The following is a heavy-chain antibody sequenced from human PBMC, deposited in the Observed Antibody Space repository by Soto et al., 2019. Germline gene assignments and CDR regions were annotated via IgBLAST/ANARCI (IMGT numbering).Heavy chain of an antibody. V-gene: IGHV1-18*01. CDR1: GYTITSYG. CDR2: ISAYNGNT. Sequence: QVQLVQSGAEVKKPGASVKVSCKASGYTITSYGISWVRQAPGQGLEWMGWISAYNGNTNYAQKLQGRVTMTTDTSTSTAYMELRSLRSDDTAVYYCARNLAIRGYSYPYYFDYWGQGTLVTVSS. D-gene: IGHD5-18*01. CDR3: ARNLAIRGYSYPYYFDY. J-gene: IGHJ4*02.